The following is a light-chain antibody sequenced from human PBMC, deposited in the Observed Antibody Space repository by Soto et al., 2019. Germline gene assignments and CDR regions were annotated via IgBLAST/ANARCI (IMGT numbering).Light chain of an antibody. CDR2: RNN. CDR3: QSYDSSLTGVV. Sequence: QSAVTQPPSVSGAPGQRVSISCTGNSSNIGAGYDVHWYQQLPGTAPKLLIHRNNNRPSGVPDRFSGSRSGTSASLAITGLQAEDEADYYCQSYDSSLTGVVFGGGTKLTVL. J-gene: IGLJ2*01. CDR1: SSNIGAGYD. V-gene: IGLV1-40*01.